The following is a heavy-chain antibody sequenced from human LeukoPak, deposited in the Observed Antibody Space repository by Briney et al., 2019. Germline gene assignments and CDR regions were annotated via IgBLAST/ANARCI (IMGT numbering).Heavy chain of an antibody. CDR2: ISSNGGST. V-gene: IGHV3-64*01. CDR1: GFTFSSYA. CDR3: ARDRGDSSSYSYFDY. Sequence: PGGSLRLSCAASGFTFSSYAMHWVRQAPGKGLEYVSAISSNGGSTYYANSVKGRFTISRDNSKNTLYLQMGSLRAEDMAVYYCARDRGDSSSYSYFDYWGQGTLVTVSS. D-gene: IGHD6-6*01. J-gene: IGHJ4*02.